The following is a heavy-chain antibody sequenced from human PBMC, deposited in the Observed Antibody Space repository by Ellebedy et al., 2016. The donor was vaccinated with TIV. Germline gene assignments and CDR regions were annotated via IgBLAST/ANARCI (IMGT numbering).Heavy chain of an antibody. CDR2: IYYSGST. J-gene: IGHJ4*02. CDR3: ARETTRPFHN. D-gene: IGHD6-6*01. Sequence: SETLSLXXTVSGGSISSYYWSWIRQPPGKGLEWIGYIYYSGSTNYNPSLKSRVTISVDTSKNQFSLQLDSVTPEDTAVYYCARETTRPFHNWGQGTLVTVSS. CDR1: GGSISSYY. V-gene: IGHV4-59*12.